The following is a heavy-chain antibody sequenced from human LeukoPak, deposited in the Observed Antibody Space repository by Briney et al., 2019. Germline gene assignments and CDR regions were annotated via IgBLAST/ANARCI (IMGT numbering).Heavy chain of an antibody. CDR2: MNSNSGNT. J-gene: IGHJ5*02. CDR3: ARVRRQLLGFDP. Sequence: GASVKVSCKASGYTFTSYDINWVRQATGQGLEWMGWMNSNSGNTGFAQKFQGRVTITRNTSISTAYMELSSLRSEDTAVYYCARVRRQLLGFDPWGQGTLVTVSS. CDR1: GYTFTSYD. V-gene: IGHV1-8*03. D-gene: IGHD2-2*01.